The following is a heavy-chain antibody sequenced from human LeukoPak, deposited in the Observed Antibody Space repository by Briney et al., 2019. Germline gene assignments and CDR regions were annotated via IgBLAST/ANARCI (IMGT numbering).Heavy chain of an antibody. CDR2: ISGSGGST. Sequence: GGSLRLSCAASGFTFSSYAMSWVRQAPGKGLEWVSAISGSGGSTYYADSVKGRFTISRDNSKNTLYLQMNSLRAEDTAVYYCAKDLPRNVLRYFDWLLSLPGFDSWGQGTLVTVSS. CDR1: GFTFSSYA. CDR3: AKDLPRNVLRYFDWLLSLPGFDS. J-gene: IGHJ4*02. D-gene: IGHD3-9*01. V-gene: IGHV3-23*01.